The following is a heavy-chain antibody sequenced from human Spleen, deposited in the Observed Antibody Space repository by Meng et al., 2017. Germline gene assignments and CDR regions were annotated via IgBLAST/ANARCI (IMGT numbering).Heavy chain of an antibody. V-gene: IGHV3-48*03. CDR1: GFTFRTYE. CDR3: ARGAVTHFDY. D-gene: IGHD4-17*01. CDR2: ISGSGSSI. Sequence: GESLKISCAASGFTFRTYEMNWVRQAPGGGLEWVAYISGSGSSIYYAASVKDRFTVSRDNAKNSLYLQMNSLSAEDTAVYFCARGAVTHFDYWGQGTMVTVS. J-gene: IGHJ4*02.